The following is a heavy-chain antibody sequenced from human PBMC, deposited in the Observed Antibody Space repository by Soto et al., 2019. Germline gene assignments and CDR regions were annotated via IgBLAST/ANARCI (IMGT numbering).Heavy chain of an antibody. J-gene: IGHJ6*02. CDR3: AKDLVLLVGATRGYDYYGMDV. V-gene: IGHV3-30*18. CDR1: GFTFSSYG. Sequence: QVQLVESGGGVVQPGRSLRLSCAASGFTFSSYGMHWVRQAPGKGLEWVAVISYDGSNKYYADSVKGRFTISRDNSKNTLYLQMNSLRAEDTAVYYCAKDLVLLVGATRGYDYYGMDVWGQGTTVTGSS. CDR2: ISYDGSNK. D-gene: IGHD1-26*01.